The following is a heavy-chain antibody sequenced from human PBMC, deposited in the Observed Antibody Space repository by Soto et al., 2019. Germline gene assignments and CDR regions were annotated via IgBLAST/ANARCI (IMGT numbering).Heavy chain of an antibody. CDR1: GGSISSSSYY. J-gene: IGHJ4*02. Sequence: QLQLQESGPGLVKPSETLSLTCTVSGGSISSSSYYWGWIRQPPGKGLEWIGSIYYSGSTYYNPSLKSRVTISVDTSKNQFSLKLSSVTAADTAVYYCARHQNDYGDYYFDYWGQGTLVTVSS. CDR3: ARHQNDYGDYYFDY. D-gene: IGHD4-17*01. CDR2: IYYSGST. V-gene: IGHV4-39*01.